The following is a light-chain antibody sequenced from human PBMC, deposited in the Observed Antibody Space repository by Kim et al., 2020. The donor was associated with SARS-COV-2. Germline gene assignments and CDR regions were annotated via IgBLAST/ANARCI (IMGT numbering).Light chain of an antibody. CDR2: GAS. Sequence: EIVMTQSPATLSVSPGERGTLSCRASQSVSSNLAWYQQKPGQAPRLLIYGASTRATDIPARFSGSGSGTEFTLSISSLQSEDSAVYYCQQYNTWPPAYTFGQGTKVDIK. CDR1: QSVSSN. V-gene: IGKV3-15*01. J-gene: IGKJ2*01. CDR3: QQYNTWPPAYT.